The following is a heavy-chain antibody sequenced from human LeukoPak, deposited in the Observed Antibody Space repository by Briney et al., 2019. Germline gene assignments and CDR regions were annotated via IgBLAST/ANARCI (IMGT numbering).Heavy chain of an antibody. CDR2: ISPDGSEK. Sequence: GVSLRLSCTASGYTFNHHCMTWVRQGPGKGLEWVANISPDGSEKYYVDSMTRRFTISRDNAKNSLYLQMNSLRAEDTDVYYCPRWAESSGYYYIDYWGQGTLVTVSS. CDR1: GYTFNHHC. CDR3: PRWAESSGYYYIDY. J-gene: IGHJ4*02. D-gene: IGHD3-22*01. V-gene: IGHV3-7*01.